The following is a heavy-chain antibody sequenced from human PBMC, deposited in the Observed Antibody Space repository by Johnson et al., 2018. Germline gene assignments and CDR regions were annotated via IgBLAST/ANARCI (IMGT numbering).Heavy chain of an antibody. CDR2: IYGSGGP. V-gene: IGHV4-59*01. J-gene: IGHJ6*02. CDR1: GGSISSDY. CDR3: TRGVRSPYGMDV. Sequence: QVQLQESGPGLVKPSETLSLTCTVSGGSISSDYWSWIRQSPGKGLEWIGNIYGSGGPNYNPSLKSRATLPVDPSKKQFSLRLGSVTAADTAVYYWTRGVRSPYGMDVWGQGTTVTVSS.